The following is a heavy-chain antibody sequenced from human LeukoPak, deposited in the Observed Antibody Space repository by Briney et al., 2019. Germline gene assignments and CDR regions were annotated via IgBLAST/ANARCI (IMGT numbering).Heavy chain of an antibody. J-gene: IGHJ4*02. CDR1: GFNFMQYG. Sequence: GGSLRLSCVGSGFNFMQYGMMWVRQAPGKGLEWVSTIHPTSINTHHADSVKGRFTISRDNSKNTLYLQVNSLRAEDTAVYYCAKDITMIVVISTPFDNWGQGTLVTVAS. CDR2: IHPTSINT. CDR3: AKDITMIVVISTPFDN. V-gene: IGHV3-23*05. D-gene: IGHD3-22*01.